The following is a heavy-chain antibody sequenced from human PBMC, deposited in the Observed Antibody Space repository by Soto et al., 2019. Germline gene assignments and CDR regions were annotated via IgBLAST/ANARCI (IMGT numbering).Heavy chain of an antibody. D-gene: IGHD5-18*01. J-gene: IGHJ4*02. V-gene: IGHV4-59*12. CDR1: GAPITINY. CDR2: IYYSGST. Sequence: SETLSLTCTVSGAPITINYWSWIRQAPGKGLEWIGYIYYSGSTTYNPSLKSRVTMSMDTSQTQIYLNLTSVTAADTAVYYCARGGIQLSYAFDYWGQGIQVTVSS. CDR3: ARGGIQLSYAFDY.